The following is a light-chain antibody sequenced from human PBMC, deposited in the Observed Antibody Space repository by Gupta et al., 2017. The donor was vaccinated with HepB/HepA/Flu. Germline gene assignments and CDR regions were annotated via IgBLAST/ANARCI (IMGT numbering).Light chain of an antibody. CDR2: QDA. Sequence: SYALTQPPSVSVSPGQTANITCSGDKLGEKYASWYQQKPGQSPVLVMYQDAKRPPGIPGRFSGSNSGNTASLTISGTQAMDEDDYYCQAWDNRTVVFGGGTKVTVL. J-gene: IGLJ2*01. CDR3: QAWDNRTVV. V-gene: IGLV3-1*01. CDR1: KLGEKY.